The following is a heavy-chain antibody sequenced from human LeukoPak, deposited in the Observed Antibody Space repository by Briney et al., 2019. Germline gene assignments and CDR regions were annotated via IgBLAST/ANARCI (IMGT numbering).Heavy chain of an antibody. CDR3: ARDWGGYGMDV. CDR2: ISYHGNNK. CDR1: GFTFSNSG. Sequence: GRSLRLSCAASGFTFSNSGMHWVRQAPGKGLEWVAVISYHGNNKYYTDSVKGRFTISRDNSKNTVYLQMNSLRAEDTAVYYCARDWGGYGMDVWGQGTTVTVSS. D-gene: IGHD3-16*01. J-gene: IGHJ6*02. V-gene: IGHV3-30*03.